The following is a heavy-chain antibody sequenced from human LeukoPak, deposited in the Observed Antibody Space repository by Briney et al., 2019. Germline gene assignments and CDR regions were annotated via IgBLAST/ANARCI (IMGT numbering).Heavy chain of an antibody. D-gene: IGHD3-10*01. V-gene: IGHV4-59*01. Sequence: SETLSLTCTVSGGSISSYYWSWIRQPPGKGLEWIGYIYYSGSTNYNPSLKSRVTISVDTSKNQFSLKLSSVTAADTAVYYCARDFSPPMGSGSLGWFDPWGQGTLVTVSS. J-gene: IGHJ5*02. CDR1: GGSISSYY. CDR3: ARDFSPPMGSGSLGWFDP. CDR2: IYYSGST.